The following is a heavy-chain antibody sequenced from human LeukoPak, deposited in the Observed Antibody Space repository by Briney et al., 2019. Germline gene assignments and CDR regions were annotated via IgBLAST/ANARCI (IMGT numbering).Heavy chain of an antibody. CDR1: GYTFTSYG. Sequence: ASVKVSYKASGYTFTSYGISWVRQAPGQGLEWMGWISAYNGNTNYAQKLQGRVTMTTDTSTSTAYMELRSLRSDDTAVYYCARSPFSYDSSGYRSLDYWGQGTLVTVSS. J-gene: IGHJ4*02. CDR2: ISAYNGNT. CDR3: ARSPFSYDSSGYRSLDY. V-gene: IGHV1-18*01. D-gene: IGHD3-22*01.